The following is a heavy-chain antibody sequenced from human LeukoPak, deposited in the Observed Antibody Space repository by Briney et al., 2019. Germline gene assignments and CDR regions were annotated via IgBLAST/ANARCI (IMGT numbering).Heavy chain of an antibody. Sequence: SETLSLTCTVSGTFIRSGNYWGWIRQAPGKALEWIGTIYHSGSTSYNPSLKSRVTLSVDTSKNQLSLRINSVTAADTAVYYCVRVSGSFFRGFDYWGQGALVTVSS. CDR3: VRVSGSFFRGFDY. J-gene: IGHJ4*02. CDR1: GTFIRSGNY. CDR2: IYHSGST. V-gene: IGHV4-38-2*02. D-gene: IGHD1-26*01.